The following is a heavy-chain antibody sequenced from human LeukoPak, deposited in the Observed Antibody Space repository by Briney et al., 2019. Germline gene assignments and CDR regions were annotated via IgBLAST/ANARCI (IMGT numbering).Heavy chain of an antibody. J-gene: IGHJ3*02. Sequence: GGSLRLSCAASGFTFSSYSMNWVRQAPGKGLEWVSSISSSSSYIYYADSVKGRFTISRDNAKNSLYLQMNSLRAEDTAVYYCARDQYYDILTGYYSDAFDIWGQGTMVTVSS. D-gene: IGHD3-9*01. CDR1: GFTFSSYS. CDR3: ARDQYYDILTGYYSDAFDI. CDR2: ISSSSSYI. V-gene: IGHV3-21*01.